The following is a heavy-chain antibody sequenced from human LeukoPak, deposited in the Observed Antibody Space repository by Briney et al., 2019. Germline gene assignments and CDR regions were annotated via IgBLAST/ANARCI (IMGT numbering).Heavy chain of an antibody. CDR1: GGFLRGYY. CDR3: ARGGYYYGSGSYYTDY. J-gene: IGHJ4*02. Sequence: SETLSLTCALYGGFLRGYYWSWIRQPPGKGLEWIGEINHSGSTNYNPSLKSRVTISVDTSKNQFSLKLSSVTAADTAVYYCARGGYYYGSGSYYTDYWGQGTLVTVSS. CDR2: INHSGST. D-gene: IGHD3-10*01. V-gene: IGHV4-34*01.